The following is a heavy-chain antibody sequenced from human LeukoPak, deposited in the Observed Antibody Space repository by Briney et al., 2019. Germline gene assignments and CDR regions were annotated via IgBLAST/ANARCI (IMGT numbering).Heavy chain of an antibody. V-gene: IGHV3-30*04. CDR3: AMLNSTIDY. CDR1: GFTFSSYA. CDR2: ISYDGSNK. Sequence: PGRSLRLSCAASGFTFSSYAMHWVRQAPGKGLEWVAVISYDGSNKYYADSVKGRFTISRDNSKNTLYLQMNGLRAEDTAVYYCAMLNSTIDYWGQGTLVTVSS. D-gene: IGHD2/OR15-2a*01. J-gene: IGHJ4*02.